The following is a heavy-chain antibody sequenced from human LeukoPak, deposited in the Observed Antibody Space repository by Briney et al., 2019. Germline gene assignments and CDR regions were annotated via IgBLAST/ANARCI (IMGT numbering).Heavy chain of an antibody. V-gene: IGHV5-51*01. J-gene: IGHJ4*02. D-gene: IGHD2-2*01. CDR3: ARRLSSTPLYDY. CDR2: IYPGDSDT. CDR1: GYTFTNFW. Sequence: GESLKISCKGSGYTFTNFWIGWVRQLPGKGLEWMGIIYPGDSDTRYSSSFQSQVTTTANKSISTAYLPGSSLKASDTAMYYCARRLSSTPLYDYWGQGTLVTVSS.